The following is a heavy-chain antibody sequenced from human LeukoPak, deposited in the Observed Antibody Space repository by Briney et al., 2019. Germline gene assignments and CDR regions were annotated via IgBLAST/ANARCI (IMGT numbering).Heavy chain of an antibody. V-gene: IGHV4-34*01. D-gene: IGHD2-2*01. J-gene: IGHJ4*02. CDR1: GGSFSGYY. Sequence: SETLSLTCAVYGGSFSGYYWSWIRQPPGKGLEWIGEINHSGSTNYNPSLKSRVTISVDTSKNQFSLKLSSVTAADTAVYYCAREGVVPAAGFDYWGQGTLVTVSS. CDR2: INHSGST. CDR3: AREGVVPAAGFDY.